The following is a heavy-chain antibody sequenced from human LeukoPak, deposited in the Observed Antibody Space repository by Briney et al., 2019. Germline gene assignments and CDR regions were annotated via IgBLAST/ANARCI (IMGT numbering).Heavy chain of an antibody. CDR3: ARDSPPYSSSSALWVD. J-gene: IGHJ4*02. CDR1: GYTFTSYG. V-gene: IGHV1-18*01. D-gene: IGHD6-6*01. CDR2: ISAYNGNT. Sequence: ASVKVSCKASGYTFTSYGISWVRQAPGQGLEWMGWISAYNGNTNYAQKLQGRVTMTTDTSTSTAYMELRSLSSDDTAVYYCARDSPPYSSSSALWVDWGQGTLVTVSS.